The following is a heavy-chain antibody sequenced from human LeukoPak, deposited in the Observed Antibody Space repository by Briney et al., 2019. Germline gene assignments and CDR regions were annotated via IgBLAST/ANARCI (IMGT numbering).Heavy chain of an antibody. CDR1: GFTFSSYW. CDR3: ARDYYGSGSRGIDY. CDR2: IKQDGSEK. J-gene: IGHJ4*02. D-gene: IGHD3-10*01. Sequence: GGSLRLSCAASGFTFSSYWMSWVRQAPGKGLEWVANIKQDGSEKYYVDSVKGRFTISRDNAKNSLYLQMNSLRAEDTAVYYCARDYYGSGSRGIDYWGQGTLVTVSS. V-gene: IGHV3-7*01.